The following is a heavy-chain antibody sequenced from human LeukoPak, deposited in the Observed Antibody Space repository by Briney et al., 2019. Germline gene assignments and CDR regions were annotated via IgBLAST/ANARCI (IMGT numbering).Heavy chain of an antibody. CDR2: INHSGST. Sequence: SETLSLTCAVYGGSFGGYYWSWIRQPPGKGLEWIGEINHSGSTNYNPSLKSRVTISVDTSKNQFSLKLSSVTAADTAVYYCARLGIEAAGSPIYYYYMDVWGKGTTVTISS. D-gene: IGHD6-13*01. J-gene: IGHJ6*03. V-gene: IGHV4-34*01. CDR3: ARLGIEAAGSPIYYYYMDV. CDR1: GGSFGGYY.